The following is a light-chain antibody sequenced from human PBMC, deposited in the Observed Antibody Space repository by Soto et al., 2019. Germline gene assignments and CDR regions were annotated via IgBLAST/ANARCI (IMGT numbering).Light chain of an antibody. CDR1: QSISSSN. J-gene: IGKJ4*01. Sequence: EIVLTQSPGTLSLSPGERATLSCRASQSISSSNLAWYQQKPGQAPRLLIYGAFSRATGIPDRFSGSGSGTDFTLTISRLEPEDFAMYYCQQYGNSPKLTFGGGTKVEIK. CDR3: QQYGNSPKLT. CDR2: GAF. V-gene: IGKV3-20*01.